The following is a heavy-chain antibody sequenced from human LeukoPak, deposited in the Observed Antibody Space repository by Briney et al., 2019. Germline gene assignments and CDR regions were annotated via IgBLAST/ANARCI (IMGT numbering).Heavy chain of an antibody. V-gene: IGHV4-59*01. CDR1: GGPISGYH. Sequence: SETLSLTCSVSGGPISGYHWSWIRQPPGKGLEWIGYIYYSGTSGRTNYNPSLKSRVTISVDRSKNQFSLDLSSVTAADTAVYYCARWNSGGDYWGQGARVSVSS. CDR3: ARWNSGGDY. CDR2: IYYSGTSGRT. D-gene: IGHD1/OR15-1a*01. J-gene: IGHJ4*02.